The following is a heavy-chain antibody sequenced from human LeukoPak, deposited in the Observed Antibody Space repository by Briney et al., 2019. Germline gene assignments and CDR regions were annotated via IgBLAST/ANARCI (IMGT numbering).Heavy chain of an antibody. V-gene: IGHV4-4*07. CDR1: GGSFTTHY. CDR2: IYSGGST. J-gene: IGHJ3*02. D-gene: IGHD6-6*01. Sequence: SETLSLTCTVSGGSFTTHYWNWFRQLAGKGLEWIGRIYSGGSTNYKSSLKSRVIMSIDTPKRQLSLKLSSVTAADTAIYYCARDIGLDYSSSSFASDIWGPGTLVIVSS. CDR3: ARDIGLDYSSSSFASDI.